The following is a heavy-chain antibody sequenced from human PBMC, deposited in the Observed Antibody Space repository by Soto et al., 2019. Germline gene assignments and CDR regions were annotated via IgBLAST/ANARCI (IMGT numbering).Heavy chain of an antibody. CDR2: IYYMGRT. J-gene: IGHJ4*02. V-gene: IGHV4-59*01. CDR1: DSISTYY. D-gene: IGHD1-26*01. Sequence: QVQLQESGPGLVKPSETLSLTCTVDSISTYYWNWIRQPPGKGLEWIGYIYYMGRTNYNSSLKSRVTMATDTSKNQFSLNLSSVTAADTAIYSGAGDAVGATHFDYWGQGAPVTVSS. CDR3: AGDAVGATHFDY.